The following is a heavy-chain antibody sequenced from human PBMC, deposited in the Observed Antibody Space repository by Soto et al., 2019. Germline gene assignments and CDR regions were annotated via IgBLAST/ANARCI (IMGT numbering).Heavy chain of an antibody. D-gene: IGHD1-26*01. J-gene: IGHJ3*02. CDR1: GGSISGYY. Sequence: QVQLQESGPGLVKPSETLSLTCTVSGGSISGYYWSWIRQPPGKGLEWIGYIYYSGSTNYNPSLKSRVTISVDTSKNQFSLKLSSVTAADTAVYYCARAEGDAFDIWGQGTMVTVSS. V-gene: IGHV4-59*01. CDR2: IYYSGST. CDR3: ARAEGDAFDI.